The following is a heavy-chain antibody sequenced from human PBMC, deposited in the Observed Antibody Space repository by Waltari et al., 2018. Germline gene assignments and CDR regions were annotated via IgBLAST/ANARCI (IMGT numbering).Heavy chain of an antibody. CDR2: INGEGTXV. CDR3: VREGXXPTAPDS. Sequence: EVHLVESGGGXVQSGGSLRLXCAASXFTYSXYWMHLVLQAPGKGLVWVSSINGEGTXVSDADSVXGRFXIFXDNAXXTXSLQMNRLXXEYSXRYFCVREGXXPTAPDSXGQGALVTVXS. V-gene: IGHV3-74*01. D-gene: IGHD2-21*02. CDR1: XFTYSXYW. J-gene: IGHJ4*02.